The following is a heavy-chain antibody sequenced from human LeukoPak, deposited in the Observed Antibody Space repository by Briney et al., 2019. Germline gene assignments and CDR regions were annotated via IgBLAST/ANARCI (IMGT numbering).Heavy chain of an antibody. CDR3: ARDHCSSTSCYANYYYYMDV. D-gene: IGHD2-2*01. CDR2: ISSSGSTI. J-gene: IGHJ6*03. V-gene: IGHV3-48*04. Sequence: GGSLRLSCAASGLTFSFYSMNWVRQAPGKGLEWVSYISSSGSTIYYADSVKGRFTISRDNAKNSLYLQMNSLRAEDTAVYYCARDHCSSTSCYANYYYYMDVWGKGTTVTISS. CDR1: GLTFSFYS.